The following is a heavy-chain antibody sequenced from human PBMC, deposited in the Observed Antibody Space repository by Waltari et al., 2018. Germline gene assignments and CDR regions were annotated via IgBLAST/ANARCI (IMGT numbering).Heavy chain of an antibody. CDR3: ARDPGLGDGGDKDYFDY. CDR1: GGSISSGDYY. Sequence: QVQLQESGPGLVKPSQTLSLTCTVSGGSISSGDYYWSWIRQPPGKGLEWIGYIYYSGSTYQIPAHKIRVTISVDTSKSQFSLKLSSVTAEGTAVYYCARDPGLGDGGDKDYFDYWGQGTLVTVSS. V-gene: IGHV4-30-4*08. J-gene: IGHJ4*02. D-gene: IGHD2-21*02. CDR2: IYYSGST.